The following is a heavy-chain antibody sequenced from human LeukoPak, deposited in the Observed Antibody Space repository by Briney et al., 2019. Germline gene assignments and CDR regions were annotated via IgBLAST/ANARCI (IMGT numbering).Heavy chain of an antibody. Sequence: GGSLRLTCAASGFTVSSNYMSWVRQAPGKGLEWVSAISGSGGSTYYADSMKGRFTISRDNSKNTLYLQMNSLRAEDTAVYYCANLGFGESYDYWGQGTLVTVSS. CDR3: ANLGFGESYDY. CDR2: ISGSGGST. D-gene: IGHD3-10*01. CDR1: GFTVSSNY. J-gene: IGHJ4*02. V-gene: IGHV3-23*01.